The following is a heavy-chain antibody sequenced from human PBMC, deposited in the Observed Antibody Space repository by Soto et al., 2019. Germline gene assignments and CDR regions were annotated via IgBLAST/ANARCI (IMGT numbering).Heavy chain of an antibody. J-gene: IGHJ3*02. D-gene: IGHD2-8*01. CDR3: AKDRVGGVPDAFDI. V-gene: IGHV3-23*01. CDR1: GFTSTNYV. CDR2: ISGSGTTT. Sequence: EVHLLDSGGGLVQPGGSLRLSCAASGFTSTNYVMNWVRQAPGKGLEWVSSISGSGTTTFYADSVKGRFIISRDNSKNTLYMQMNSLRAADTALSYCAKDRVGGVPDAFDIWGQGTMVTVS.